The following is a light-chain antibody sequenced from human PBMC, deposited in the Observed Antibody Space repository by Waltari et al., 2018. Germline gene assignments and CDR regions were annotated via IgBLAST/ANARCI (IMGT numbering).Light chain of an antibody. CDR1: SSHVGSYNR. CDR2: EVS. CDR3: NSYTSSTTYV. J-gene: IGLJ1*01. V-gene: IGLV2-18*02. Sequence: QSALTQPPSVSGSPGQSVTISCTGTSSHVGSYNRISWYQQPPGTAPKLMIYEVSNRPSGVPDRFSGSKSGNTASLTISGLQAEDEADYYCNSYTSSTTYVFGTGTKVTVL.